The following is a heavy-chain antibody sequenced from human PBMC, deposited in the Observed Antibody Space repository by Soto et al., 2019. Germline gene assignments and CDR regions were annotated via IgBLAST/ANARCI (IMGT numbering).Heavy chain of an antibody. V-gene: IGHV3-7*01. CDR3: ARDGYDSSGFCPDY. CDR2: IKRDGSEK. Sequence: EVQLVESGGGLVQPGGSLRLSCAASGFTFNNYWMSWVRQAPGKGLEGVANIKRDGSEKYYVDSVKGRFSISRDNAKNSLYLQMNSLRAEDTAVYYCARDGYDSSGFCPDYWGQGTLVTVSS. D-gene: IGHD3-22*01. CDR1: GFTFNNYW. J-gene: IGHJ4*02.